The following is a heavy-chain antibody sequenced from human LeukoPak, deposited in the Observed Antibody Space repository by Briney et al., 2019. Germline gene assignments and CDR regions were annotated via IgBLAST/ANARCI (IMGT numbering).Heavy chain of an antibody. D-gene: IGHD6-19*01. Sequence: GASVKVSCKASGYTFTYHGFSWVRQAPGQGLEWMGWISSYNGNTNYLEKFQGRLTMTTDTSTSTAYMELRSLTSNDTAVYYCAKGIYSSGWSYFDYWGHGTLVTVSS. CDR2: ISSYNGNT. J-gene: IGHJ4*01. V-gene: IGHV1-18*01. CDR1: GYTFTYHG. CDR3: AKGIYSSGWSYFDY.